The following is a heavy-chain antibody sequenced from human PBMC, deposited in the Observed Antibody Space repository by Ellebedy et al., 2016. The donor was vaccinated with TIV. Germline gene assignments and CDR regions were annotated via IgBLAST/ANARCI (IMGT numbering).Heavy chain of an antibody. J-gene: IGHJ5*02. V-gene: IGHV1-69*13. CDR1: GGTFSSYA. Sequence: SVKVSCXASGGTFSSYAISWVRQAPGQGLEWMGGIIPIFGTANYAQKFQGRVTITADESTSTAYMELSSLRSEDTAVYYCARGITITNWFNPWGQGTLVTVSS. D-gene: IGHD3-3*01. CDR3: ARGITITNWFNP. CDR2: IIPIFGTA.